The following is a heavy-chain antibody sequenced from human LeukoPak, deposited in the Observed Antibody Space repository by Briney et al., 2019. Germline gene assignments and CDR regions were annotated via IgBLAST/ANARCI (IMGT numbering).Heavy chain of an antibody. D-gene: IGHD3-10*01. J-gene: IGHJ4*02. CDR3: ARHGEDHPRRYYFDK. CDR1: GGSMNGYY. V-gene: IGHV4-59*08. CDR2: IYYNGGT. Sequence: SETLSLTCSVSGGSMNGYYWSWIRQPPGEGLEWIGYIYYNGGTNGNPSLKSRVTISVDTSKNEFSLKLSSVTAADTAVYYCARHGEDHPRRYYFDKWGQGTLVTVSS.